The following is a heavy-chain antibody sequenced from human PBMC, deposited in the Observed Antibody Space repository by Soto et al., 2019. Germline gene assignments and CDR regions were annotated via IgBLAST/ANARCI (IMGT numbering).Heavy chain of an antibody. CDR3: AKSRDGYSFYFYYGMDV. Sequence: PGGSLRLSCAASGFTFSSYAMSWVRQAPGKGLEWVSAISGSGGSTYYADPVKGRFTISRDNSKNTLYLQMNSLTGDDTAVYYCAKSRDGYSFYFYYGMDVWGQGTTVTVSS. V-gene: IGHV3-23*01. J-gene: IGHJ6*02. D-gene: IGHD4-4*01. CDR1: GFTFSSYA. CDR2: ISGSGGST.